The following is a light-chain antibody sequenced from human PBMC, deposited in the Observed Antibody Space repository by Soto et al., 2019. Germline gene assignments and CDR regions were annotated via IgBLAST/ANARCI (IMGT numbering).Light chain of an antibody. Sequence: QSVLTQPASVSGSPGQSITISCTGTSSDVGGYNYVSWYQQHPGKAPKLMIYDVSNRPSGVSNRFSGSKSGNTASLTISGLQAEDEADYYRSSYTSSSTVVFGGGTK. V-gene: IGLV2-14*01. CDR2: DVS. CDR3: SSYTSSSTVV. J-gene: IGLJ2*01. CDR1: SSDVGGYNY.